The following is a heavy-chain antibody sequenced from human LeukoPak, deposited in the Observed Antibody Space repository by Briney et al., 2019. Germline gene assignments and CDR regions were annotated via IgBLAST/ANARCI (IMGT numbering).Heavy chain of an antibody. CDR3: AREFSGSNYGFPFDY. Sequence: GGSLRLSCAASGFTFSSYEMNWVRQAPGKGLEWVSYISSSSSTIYYADSVKGRFTISRDNAKNSLYLQMNSLRAEDTAVYYCAREFSGSNYGFPFDYWGQGTLVTVSS. D-gene: IGHD1-26*01. V-gene: IGHV3-48*01. CDR1: GFTFSSYE. J-gene: IGHJ4*02. CDR2: ISSSSSTI.